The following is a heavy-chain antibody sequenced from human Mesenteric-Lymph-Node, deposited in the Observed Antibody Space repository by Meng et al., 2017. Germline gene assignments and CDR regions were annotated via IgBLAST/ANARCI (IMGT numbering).Heavy chain of an antibody. V-gene: IGHV4-61*02. CDR3: ARFSSGWDDY. Sequence: SETLSLTCTVSGGSISSSSYYWSWIRQPAGKGLEWIGRIYTSGSTNYNPSLKSRVTISVDTSKNQFSLKLSSVTAADTAVYYCARFSSGWDDYWGQGTLVTVSS. D-gene: IGHD6-19*01. CDR2: IYTSGST. J-gene: IGHJ4*02. CDR1: GGSISSSSYY.